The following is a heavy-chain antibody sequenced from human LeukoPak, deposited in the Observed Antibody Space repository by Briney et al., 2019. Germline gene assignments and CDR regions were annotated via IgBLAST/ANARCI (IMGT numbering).Heavy chain of an antibody. J-gene: IGHJ5*02. CDR2: ISAYNGNT. Sequence: ASVKVSCKASGYTFTSYGISWLRQAPGQGLEWMGWISAYNGNTNYAQKLQGRVTMTTDTSTSTAYMELRSLRSDDTAVCDCARDGMVREIRCDPWGQRTLVTVSS. D-gene: IGHD3-10*01. CDR1: GYTFTSYG. V-gene: IGHV1-18*01. CDR3: ARDGMVREIRCDP.